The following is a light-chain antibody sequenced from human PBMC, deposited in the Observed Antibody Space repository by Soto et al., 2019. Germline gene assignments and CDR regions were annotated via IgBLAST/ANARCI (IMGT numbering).Light chain of an antibody. CDR3: QQYNRA. J-gene: IGKJ1*01. V-gene: IGKV1-5*03. CDR2: KAS. Sequence: DIQMTQSPSTLPASVGDRVTITCRASQSISSWLAWYQQKPGKAPKLLIYKASSLESGVPSRFSGSGSGTEFTLTISSLQPDDFATYYCQQYNRAFGQGTKVDIK. CDR1: QSISSW.